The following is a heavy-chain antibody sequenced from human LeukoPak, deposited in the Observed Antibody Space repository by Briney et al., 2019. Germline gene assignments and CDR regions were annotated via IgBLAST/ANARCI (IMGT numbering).Heavy chain of an antibody. J-gene: IGHJ2*01. CDR3: ARAGTPYDFWSGNAYWYFDL. D-gene: IGHD3-3*01. V-gene: IGHV4-30-2*01. Sequence: PSETLSLTCAVSGGSISSGGYSWSWIRQPPGKGLEWIGYISHSGSTYYIPSLKSRVTISVDRSKNRFSLKLSSVTAADTAVYYCARAGTPYDFWSGNAYWYFDLWGRGTLVAVSS. CDR1: GGSISSGGYS. CDR2: ISHSGST.